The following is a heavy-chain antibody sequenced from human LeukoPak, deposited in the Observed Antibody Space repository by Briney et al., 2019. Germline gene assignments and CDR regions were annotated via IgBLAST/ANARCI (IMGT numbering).Heavy chain of an antibody. Sequence: ASVKVSCKASGYTFTSYDINWVRQATGQGLEWMGWMNPNSGNTGYAQKFQGRVTMTRNTSISTAYMELSSLRSDDTAVYYCARAGYYYESSGTAYYFDYWGQGTLVTVSS. J-gene: IGHJ4*02. CDR2: MNPNSGNT. CDR3: ARAGYYYESSGTAYYFDY. CDR1: GYTFTSYD. V-gene: IGHV1-8*01. D-gene: IGHD3-22*01.